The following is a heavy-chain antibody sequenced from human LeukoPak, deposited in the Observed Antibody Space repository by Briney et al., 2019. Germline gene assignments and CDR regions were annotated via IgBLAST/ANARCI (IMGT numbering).Heavy chain of an antibody. CDR3: ARRHSSDWYFDY. CDR2: IFPGDSDT. D-gene: IGHD6-19*01. J-gene: IGHJ4*02. CDR1: GYTFTDYW. Sequence: GESLRISCQGSGYTFTDYWIAWVRQMPGKGQEWMGIIFPGDSDTRSSPSFQGQVTISADKSISTAYLQWSSLKASDTAMYYCARRHSSDWYFDYWGQGTLVTVSS. V-gene: IGHV5-51*01.